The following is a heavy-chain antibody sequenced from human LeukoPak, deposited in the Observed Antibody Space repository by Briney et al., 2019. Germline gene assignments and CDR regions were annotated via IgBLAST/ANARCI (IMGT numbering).Heavy chain of an antibody. V-gene: IGHV3-23*01. CDR2: ISGSGGST. D-gene: IGHD3-10*01. Sequence: GGSLRLSCAASGFTFSSYAMSWVRQAPGKGLEWISAISGSGGSTYYADSVKGRFTISRDNSKNTLYLQMNSLRAEDTAVYYCATFWGSGSYYYYYMDVWGKGTTVTVSS. CDR3: ATFWGSGSYYYYYMDV. J-gene: IGHJ6*03. CDR1: GFTFSSYA.